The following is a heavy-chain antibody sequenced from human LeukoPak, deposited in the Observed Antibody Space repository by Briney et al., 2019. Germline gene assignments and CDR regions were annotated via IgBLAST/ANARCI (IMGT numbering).Heavy chain of an antibody. V-gene: IGHV1-2*02. CDR2: INPNSGGT. CDR3: APITRYHSDGYSSRGYNDS. Sequence: ASVTVSFTSSGYTFTVYNMHWVRQAPGQGREGMGWINPNSGGTNYTQKFQGRVTITRDTSIPTAYMQLSSLTSDDPAVYYCAPITRYHSDGYSSRGYNDSWGQGTLVTVSS. D-gene: IGHD5-24*01. J-gene: IGHJ4*02. CDR1: GYTFTVYN.